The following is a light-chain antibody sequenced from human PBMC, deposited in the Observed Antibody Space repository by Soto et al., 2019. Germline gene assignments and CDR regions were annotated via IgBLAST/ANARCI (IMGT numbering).Light chain of an antibody. CDR2: AAS. CDR3: QRSYSALPLT. J-gene: IGKJ4*01. V-gene: IGKV1-39*01. Sequence: IQMTQSPSSLSASVGDRVTITCRASQSISKYLNWYQQKPGKAPKLLIYAASSLHSGVPSRFSGIGLGTDSTLTISSLQPEDFATYSCQRSYSALPLTFGGGTNGEFK. CDR1: QSISKY.